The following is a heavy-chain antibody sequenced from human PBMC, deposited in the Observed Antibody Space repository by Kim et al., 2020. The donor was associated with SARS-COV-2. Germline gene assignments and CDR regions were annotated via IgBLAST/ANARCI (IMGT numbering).Heavy chain of an antibody. CDR3: ARVLTSGWSYFDY. D-gene: IGHD6-19*01. Sequence: YAGSLKGPITISRDTATPSLYLTMNSLRAEYTAVYYCARVLTSGWSYFDYWGQGTMVTVSS. J-gene: IGHJ4*02. V-gene: IGHV3-21*04.